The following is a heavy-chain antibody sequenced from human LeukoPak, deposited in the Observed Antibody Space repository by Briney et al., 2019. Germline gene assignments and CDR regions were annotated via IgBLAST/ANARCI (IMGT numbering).Heavy chain of an antibody. Sequence: ASVKVSCKASGYTFTNYAMNWVRQAPGQGLEWMGWINTNTGNPTYAQGFTGRFVFSLDTSFSTAYLQISSLKADDNAVYYCAREGDSSFGYFDYWGQGTLVSVSS. V-gene: IGHV7-4-1*02. CDR1: GYTFTNYA. CDR3: AREGDSSFGYFDY. D-gene: IGHD6-13*01. J-gene: IGHJ4*02. CDR2: INTNTGNP.